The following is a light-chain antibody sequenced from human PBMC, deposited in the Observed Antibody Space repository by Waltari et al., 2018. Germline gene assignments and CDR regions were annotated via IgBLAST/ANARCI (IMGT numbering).Light chain of an antibody. CDR2: GSS. V-gene: IGKV1-16*02. CDR3: QQYSSYPLT. Sequence: DIQMTQSPASLSAFVGDRVTITCRASQAISKHLAWIQQKPGKAPKSLIYGSSTLQSGVPSKFSGSGSGTDFTLTICGLQPEDFATYYCQQYSSYPLTFGGGTKVAIK. J-gene: IGKJ4*01. CDR1: QAISKH.